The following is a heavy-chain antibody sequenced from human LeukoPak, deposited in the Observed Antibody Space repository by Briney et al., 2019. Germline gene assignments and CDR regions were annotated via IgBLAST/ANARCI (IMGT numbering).Heavy chain of an antibody. CDR2: ISYDGSNK. Sequence: PGGSLRLSCAASGFTFSSYGMHWVRQAPGKGLEWVAVISYDGSNKYYADSVKGRFTISRDNSKNTLYLQMNSLRAEDTAVYYCAKDSGRSAFDIRGQGTMVTVSS. J-gene: IGHJ3*02. CDR3: AKDSGRSAFDI. CDR1: GFTFSSYG. V-gene: IGHV3-30*18.